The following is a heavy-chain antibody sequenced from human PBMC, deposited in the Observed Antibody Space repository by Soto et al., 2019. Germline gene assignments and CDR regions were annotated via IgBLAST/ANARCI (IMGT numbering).Heavy chain of an antibody. CDR2: ISGSGGST. J-gene: IGHJ4*02. V-gene: IGHV3-23*01. D-gene: IGHD3-22*01. Sequence: GGSLRLSCAASGFTFSSYAMSWVRQAPGKGLEWVSAISGSGGSTYYADSVKGRFTISRDNSKNTLYLQMNSLRAEDTAVYYCAKGAYYDSSGYEGNAFDYWGQGTLVTVSS. CDR1: GFTFSSYA. CDR3: AKGAYYDSSGYEGNAFDY.